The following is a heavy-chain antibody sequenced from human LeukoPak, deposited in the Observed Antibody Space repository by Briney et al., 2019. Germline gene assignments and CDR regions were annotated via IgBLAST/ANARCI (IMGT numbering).Heavy chain of an antibody. D-gene: IGHD6-13*01. CDR2: IKEDGSER. CDR1: AFILSGHW. V-gene: IGHV3-7*03. CDR3: ARDSSGSPGAFDI. J-gene: IGHJ3*02. Sequence: GGSLRLSCEGSAFILSGHWMNWVRQTPGKGLEWVASIKEDGSERQYVDSVKGRFSISRDNTKGSLFLQLNSLRAEDTAVYYCARDSSGSPGAFDIWGQGTMVTVSS.